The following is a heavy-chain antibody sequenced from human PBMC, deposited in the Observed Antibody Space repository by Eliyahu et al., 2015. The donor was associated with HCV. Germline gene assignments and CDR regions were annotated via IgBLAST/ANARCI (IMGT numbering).Heavy chain of an antibody. CDR1: GFTVSSNY. J-gene: IGHJ4*02. Sequence: EVQLVESGGGLIQPGGSLRLSCAASGFTVSSNYMSWVRQAPGKGLEWVSLIYSGGSTYYADSVKGRFTISRDNSKNTLYLQMNSLRAEDTAVYYCARVLYYYDSTGYSYYFDYWGQGTLVTVSS. V-gene: IGHV3-53*01. CDR2: IYSGGST. CDR3: ARVLYYYDSTGYSYYFDY. D-gene: IGHD3-22*01.